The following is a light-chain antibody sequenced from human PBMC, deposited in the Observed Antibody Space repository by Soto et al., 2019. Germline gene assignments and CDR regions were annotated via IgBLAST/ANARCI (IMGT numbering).Light chain of an antibody. Sequence: QSALTQPASVSGSPGQSITISCTGTSSDVGGYNYVSWYQQHPGKAPKLMIYDVSNRPSGVSNRFSGSKSGNTASLTISGLQAEDEADYYCSSYTSSGLPFGGGTKVTVL. CDR3: SSYTSSGLP. CDR2: DVS. CDR1: SSDVGGYNY. V-gene: IGLV2-14*01. J-gene: IGLJ3*02.